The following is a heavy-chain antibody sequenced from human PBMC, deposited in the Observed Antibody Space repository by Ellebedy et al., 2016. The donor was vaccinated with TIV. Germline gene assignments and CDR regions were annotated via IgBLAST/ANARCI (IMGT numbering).Heavy chain of an antibody. CDR1: GFTFSSYS. D-gene: IGHD6-13*01. V-gene: IGHV3-48*04. CDR3: ARDAHSSSWIPNWFDP. J-gene: IGHJ5*02. CDR2: ISSSSSTI. Sequence: GESLKISXAASGFTFSSYSMNWVRQAPGKGLEWVSYISSSSSTIYYADSVKGRFTISRDNAKNSLYLQMNSLRAEDTAVYYCARDAHSSSWIPNWFDPWGQGTLVTVSS.